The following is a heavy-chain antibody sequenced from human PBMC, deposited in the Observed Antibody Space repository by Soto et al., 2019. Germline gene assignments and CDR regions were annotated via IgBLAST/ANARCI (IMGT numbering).Heavy chain of an antibody. CDR2: IYPGDSDT. CDR1: GYSFTGYW. Sequence: PGESLKISCKGSGYSFTGYWIGWVRQMPGKGLEWMGIIYPGDSDTRYSPSFQGQVTISADKSISTAYLQWSSLKASDTAMYYCARRQWAATNWFDPWGQGTLVTVSS. V-gene: IGHV5-51*01. J-gene: IGHJ5*02. CDR3: ARRQWAATNWFDP. D-gene: IGHD6-19*01.